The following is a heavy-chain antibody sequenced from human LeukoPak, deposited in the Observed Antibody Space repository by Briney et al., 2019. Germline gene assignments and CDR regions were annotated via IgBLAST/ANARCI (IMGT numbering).Heavy chain of an antibody. J-gene: IGHJ5*02. Sequence: GGSLRLSCAASGFTFSNYWMHWVRQAPGKGLVWVSRINSDGINTSYADSVRGRFTVFRDNSKNTLYLQMNSLRAEDTAVYYCAREGLGTTFSAWFDPWGQGTLVIVSS. CDR3: AREGLGTTFSAWFDP. CDR2: INSDGINT. D-gene: IGHD1-7*01. V-gene: IGHV3-74*01. CDR1: GFTFSNYW.